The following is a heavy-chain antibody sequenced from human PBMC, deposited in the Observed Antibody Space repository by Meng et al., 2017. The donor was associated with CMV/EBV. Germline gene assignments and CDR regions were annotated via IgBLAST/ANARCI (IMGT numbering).Heavy chain of an antibody. CDR3: ARGYCSSTSCYTPQPGLEYYYYYYGMDV. Sequence: SVKVSCKASGGTFSSYAISWVRQAPGQGLEWMGGIIPIFGTANYAQKFQGRVTITTDESTSTAYMELSSLRSEDTAVYYCARGYCSSTSCYTPQPGLEYYYYYYGMDVWGQGTTVIVSS. D-gene: IGHD2-2*02. V-gene: IGHV1-69*05. CDR1: GGTFSSYA. CDR2: IIPIFGTA. J-gene: IGHJ6*02.